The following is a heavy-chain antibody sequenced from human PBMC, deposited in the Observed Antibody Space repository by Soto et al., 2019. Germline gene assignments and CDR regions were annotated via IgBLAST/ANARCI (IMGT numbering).Heavy chain of an antibody. Sequence: QVQLQESGPGLVKPSGTLSLTCAVSGGSISSSNWWSWVRQPPGKGLEWIGEIYHSGSTNYNPSLTGRVTISVDKSKNQFPLKLSSVTAADTAVYYCARVSGSYYYGMDVWGQGTTVTVSS. J-gene: IGHJ6*02. D-gene: IGHD1-26*01. V-gene: IGHV4-4*02. CDR2: IYHSGST. CDR3: ARVSGSYYYGMDV. CDR1: GGSISSSNW.